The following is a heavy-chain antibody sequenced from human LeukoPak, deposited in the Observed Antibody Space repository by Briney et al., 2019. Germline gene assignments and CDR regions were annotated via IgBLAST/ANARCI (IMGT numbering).Heavy chain of an antibody. CDR3: ARGPGRRDYYGSGSPVRYYYGMDV. J-gene: IGHJ6*02. CDR1: GYTFTSYY. CDR2: INPSGGST. D-gene: IGHD3-10*01. V-gene: IGHV1-46*01. Sequence: ASVKVSCKASGYTFTSYYMHWVRQAPGQGLEWMGIINPSGGSTSYAQKFQGRVTMTRDTSTSTVYMELSSVTAADTAVYYCARGPGRRDYYGSGSPVRYYYGMDVWGQGTTVTVSS.